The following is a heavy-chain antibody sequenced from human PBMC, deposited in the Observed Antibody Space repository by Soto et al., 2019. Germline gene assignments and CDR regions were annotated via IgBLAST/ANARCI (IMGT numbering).Heavy chain of an antibody. Sequence: GGSLRLSCAGSGFSFDSYGMNWVRQAPGKGLQWVASISSSSSYIHYTESVKGRFTISRDNAKNSLILQMNSLRAEDTGVYYCARDQRYYGFDFWGQGTTVTVSS. V-gene: IGHV3-21*01. CDR3: ARDQRYYGFDF. J-gene: IGHJ6*02. CDR1: GFSFDSYG. CDR2: ISSSSSYI.